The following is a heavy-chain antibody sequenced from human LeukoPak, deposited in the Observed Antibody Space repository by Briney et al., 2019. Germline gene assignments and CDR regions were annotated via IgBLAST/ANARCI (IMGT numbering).Heavy chain of an antibody. V-gene: IGHV4-34*01. J-gene: IGHJ4*02. CDR2: INHSGST. D-gene: IGHD3-22*01. CDR3: ARVQGYYDSSGYPLDY. CDR1: GGSFSGYY. Sequence: SETLSLTCAVYGGSFSGYYWSWIPHPPGKGLEWIGEINHSGSTNYNPSLKSRVTISVDTSKKQFSLKLSSVTAADTAVYYCARVQGYYDSSGYPLDYWGQGTLVTVSS.